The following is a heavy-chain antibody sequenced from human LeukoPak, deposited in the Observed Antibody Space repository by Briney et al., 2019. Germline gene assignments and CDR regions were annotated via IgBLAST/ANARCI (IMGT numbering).Heavy chain of an antibody. D-gene: IGHD6-19*01. CDR2: ISASGITT. CDR1: GLTFSSYA. Sequence: GGSLRLSCAASGLTFSSYAMNWVRQAPGEGLEWLSGISASGITTHYADSVKGRFTISRDNSKNTQYLEMSSLRTEDTAVYYCAKATQWVPPNYWGQGSLVTVSS. CDR3: AKATQWVPPNY. V-gene: IGHV3-23*01. J-gene: IGHJ4*02.